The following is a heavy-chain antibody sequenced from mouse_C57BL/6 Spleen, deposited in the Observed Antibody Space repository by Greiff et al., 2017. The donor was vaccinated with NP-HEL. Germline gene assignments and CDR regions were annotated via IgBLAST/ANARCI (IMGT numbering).Heavy chain of an antibody. V-gene: IGHV1-81*01. D-gene: IGHD2-2*01. CDR3: ARGLRRDFDY. CDR1: GYTFTSYG. CDR2: IYPRSGNT. Sequence: QVHVKQSGAELARPGASVKLSCKASGYTFTSYGISWVKQRTGQGLEWIGEIYPRSGNTYYNEKFKGKATLTADKSSSTAYMELRSLTSEDSAVYFCARGLRRDFDYWGQGTTLTVSS. J-gene: IGHJ2*01.